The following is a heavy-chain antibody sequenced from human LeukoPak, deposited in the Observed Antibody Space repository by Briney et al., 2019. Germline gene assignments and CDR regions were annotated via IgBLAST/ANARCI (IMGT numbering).Heavy chain of an antibody. D-gene: IGHD3-9*01. CDR1: GGSISGYY. CDR3: AIGLGVLRYFDWSPRRRGDAFDI. J-gene: IGHJ3*02. CDR2: INHSGST. V-gene: IGHV4-34*01. Sequence: SETLSLTCTVYGGSISGYYWSWIRQPPGKGLEWIGEINHSGSTNSNPSLKSRVTISVDTSKNQFSLKLSSVTAADTAVYYCAIGLGVLRYFDWSPRRRGDAFDIWGQGTMVTVSS.